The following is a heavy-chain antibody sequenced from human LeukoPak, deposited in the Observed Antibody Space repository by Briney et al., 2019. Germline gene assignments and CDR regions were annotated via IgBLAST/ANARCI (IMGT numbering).Heavy chain of an antibody. Sequence: GGSLRLSCAASGFTFSSYSMTWVRQAPGKGLEWVSSISSSSSYTYYADSEKGRFPISRNNPKNSPYLQMNSLRAGDPAVYNFSRSFYCSSAGCLDYWGQGTLVTVSS. V-gene: IGHV3-21*01. CDR1: GFTFSSYS. J-gene: IGHJ4*02. D-gene: IGHD2-2*01. CDR3: SRSFYCSSAGCLDY. CDR2: ISSSSSYT.